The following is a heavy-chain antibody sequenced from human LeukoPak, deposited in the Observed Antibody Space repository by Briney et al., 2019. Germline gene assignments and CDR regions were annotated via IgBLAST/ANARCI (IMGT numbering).Heavy chain of an antibody. CDR3: AKVNWDIKVAGKV. D-gene: IGHD6-19*01. J-gene: IGHJ6*02. CDR1: GFTVSSYD. Sequence: GGSLRLSCAASGFTVSSYDINWVRQAPGKGLEWVSGITAWGGETYYADSVKGRFTISRDDSKNTLYLQMNGLRAEDTAVYYCAKVNWDIKVAGKVWGQGTTVTVSS. V-gene: IGHV3-23*01. CDR2: ITAWGGET.